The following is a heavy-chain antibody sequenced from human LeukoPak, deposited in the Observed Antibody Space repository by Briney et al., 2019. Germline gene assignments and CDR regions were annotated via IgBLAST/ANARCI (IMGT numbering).Heavy chain of an antibody. V-gene: IGHV3-33*01. J-gene: IGHJ4*02. D-gene: IGHD3-10*01. Sequence: GGSLRLYCAASGFTFSNYGMHWVRQAPGKGLEGVAVIWYDGSNKYYADSVKGRFTISRDNSKNTLYLQMNSLRAEDTAVYYCARGVYGSGSYPPNHFDYWGQGTLVTVSS. CDR3: ARGVYGSGSYPPNHFDY. CDR2: IWYDGSNK. CDR1: GFTFSNYG.